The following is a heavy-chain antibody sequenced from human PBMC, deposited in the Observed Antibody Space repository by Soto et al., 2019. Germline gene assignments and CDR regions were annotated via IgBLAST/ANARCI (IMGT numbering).Heavy chain of an antibody. CDR1: GGSFSGYY. V-gene: IGHV4-34*01. Sequence: SETLSLTCAVYGGSFSGYYWSWIRQPPGKGLEWIGEINRSGSTNYNPSLKSRVTISVDTSKNQFSLKLSSVTAADTAVYYCARLSADFWSGYYKEYYFDYWGQGSLVTVSS. CDR3: ARLSADFWSGYYKEYYFDY. CDR2: INRSGST. D-gene: IGHD3-3*01. J-gene: IGHJ4*02.